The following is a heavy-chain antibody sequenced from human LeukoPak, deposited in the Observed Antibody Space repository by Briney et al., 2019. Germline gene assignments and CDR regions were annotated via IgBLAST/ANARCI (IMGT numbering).Heavy chain of an antibody. Sequence: ASVKVSCKASGYTFTSYAMHWVRQAPGQRLEWMGWINAGNGNTKYSQKFQGRVTITRDTSAGTAYMELSSLRSEDTAVYYCARAGGSCSSTSCYALFDYWGQGTLVTVSS. J-gene: IGHJ4*02. CDR3: ARAGGSCSSTSCYALFDY. V-gene: IGHV1-3*01. CDR2: INAGNGNT. CDR1: GYTFTSYA. D-gene: IGHD2-2*01.